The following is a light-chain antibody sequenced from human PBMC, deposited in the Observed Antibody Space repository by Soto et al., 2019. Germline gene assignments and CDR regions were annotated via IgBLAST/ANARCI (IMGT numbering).Light chain of an antibody. CDR3: QQRSNWGLT. Sequence: IVLTQSPSTLSLSPGERATLSCRASQSVSSYLAWYQQKPGKAPRLLIYAASNRETGIPARFSGSGSGTDFTLTISSLEPEDFAVYYCQQRSNWGLTFGGGTKVEIK. V-gene: IGKV3-11*01. CDR2: AAS. J-gene: IGKJ4*01. CDR1: QSVSSY.